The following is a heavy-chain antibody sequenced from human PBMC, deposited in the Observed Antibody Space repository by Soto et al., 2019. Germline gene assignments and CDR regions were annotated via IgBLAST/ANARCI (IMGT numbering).Heavy chain of an antibody. D-gene: IGHD5-18*01. CDR1: GGSISSSSYY. CDR2: IYYSGST. J-gene: IGHJ4*02. Sequence: QLQLQESGPGLVKPSETLSLTCTVSGGSISSSSYYWGWIRQPPGKGLEWIGSIYYSGSTYYNPSLKSRVTGSVDTSKNQFSLKLSSVTAADTAVYYCARLGGRIQLWPRLGGPWGQGTLVTVSS. V-gene: IGHV4-39*01. CDR3: ARLGGRIQLWPRLGGP.